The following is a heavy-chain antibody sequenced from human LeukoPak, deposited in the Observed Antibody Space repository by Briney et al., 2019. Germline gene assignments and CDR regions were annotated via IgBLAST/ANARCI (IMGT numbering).Heavy chain of an antibody. CDR2: ISSSSSTI. D-gene: IGHD3-22*01. CDR3: ASTPPPDSSGYCDDY. CDR1: GFTFSSYS. V-gene: IGHV3-48*02. J-gene: IGHJ4*02. Sequence: PGGSLRLSCAASGFTFSSYSTNWVRQAPGKGLEWVSYISSSSSTIYYADSVKGRFTISRDNAKNSLYLQMNSLRDEDTAVYYCASTPPPDSSGYCDDYWGQGTLVTVSS.